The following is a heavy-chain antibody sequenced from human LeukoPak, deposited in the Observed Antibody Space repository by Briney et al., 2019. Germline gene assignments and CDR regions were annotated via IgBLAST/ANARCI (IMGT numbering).Heavy chain of an antibody. Sequence: PSETLSLTCTVSGGSISSSSYYWGRIRQPPGKGLEWIGSIYYSGNTYYNPSLRSRVTISVDTSKNQFSLKLSSVTAADTAVYYCASQGGYSYGYYYYMDVWGKGTTVTVSS. CDR2: IYYSGNT. J-gene: IGHJ6*03. CDR1: GGSISSSSYY. V-gene: IGHV4-39*01. D-gene: IGHD5-18*01. CDR3: ASQGGYSYGYYYYMDV.